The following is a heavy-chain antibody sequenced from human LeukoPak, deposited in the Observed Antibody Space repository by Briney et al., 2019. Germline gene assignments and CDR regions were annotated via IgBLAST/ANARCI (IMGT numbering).Heavy chain of an antibody. V-gene: IGHV4-59*01. D-gene: IGHD1-26*01. CDR2: TYYSGST. CDR3: ARGQYSGSCFDN. Sequence: SETLSLTCTVSGGSISSYYWSWIRQPPGKGLEWIGYTYYSGSTNYNPSLKSRVTILVDTSKNQVSLKVSSVTAADTAVYYCARGQYSGSCFDNWGQGSLVTVSS. J-gene: IGHJ4*02. CDR1: GGSISSYY.